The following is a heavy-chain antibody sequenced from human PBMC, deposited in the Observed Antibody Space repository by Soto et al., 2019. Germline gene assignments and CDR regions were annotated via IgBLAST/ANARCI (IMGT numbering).Heavy chain of an antibody. J-gene: IGHJ4*02. Sequence: SETLSLTCTVSGGSISSGGYYWSWIRQHPGKGLEWIGYIYYSGSTYYNPSLKSRVTISVDTSKNQFSLKLSSVTAADTAVYYCATRHYDYVWGFDYWGQGTLVTVSS. CDR1: GGSISSGGYY. D-gene: IGHD3-16*01. CDR3: ATRHYDYVWGFDY. V-gene: IGHV4-31*03. CDR2: IYYSGST.